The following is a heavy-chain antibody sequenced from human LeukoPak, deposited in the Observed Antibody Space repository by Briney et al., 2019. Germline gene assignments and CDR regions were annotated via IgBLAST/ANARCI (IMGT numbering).Heavy chain of an antibody. Sequence: PSETLSLTCTVSGGSISRYYWSWIRQPPGKGLEWIGYIYYSGSTNYNPSLKSRVTISVDTSKNQFSLKLSSVTAADTAVYYCTTVWDRYFDWLLAFDYWGQGTLVTVSS. CDR3: TTVWDRYFDWLLAFDY. CDR1: GGSISRYY. CDR2: IYYSGST. V-gene: IGHV4-59*01. J-gene: IGHJ4*02. D-gene: IGHD3-9*01.